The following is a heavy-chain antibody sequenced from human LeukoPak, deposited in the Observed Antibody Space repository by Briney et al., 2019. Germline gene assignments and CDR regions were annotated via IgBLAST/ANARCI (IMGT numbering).Heavy chain of an antibody. D-gene: IGHD6-6*01. V-gene: IGHV3-23*01. Sequence: GGSLRLSCTASGFTFSSSAMSWVRQAPGKGLEWVSDISGSAGSTYYADSVKGRFTISRDNSKNSLFLQMNSLRAEDTAVYYCARGLSGYASSLGYWGQGTLVTVSA. J-gene: IGHJ4*02. CDR3: ARGLSGYASSLGY. CDR1: GFTFSSSA. CDR2: ISGSAGST.